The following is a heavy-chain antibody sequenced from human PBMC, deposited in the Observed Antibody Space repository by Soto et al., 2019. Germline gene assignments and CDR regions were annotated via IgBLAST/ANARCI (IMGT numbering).Heavy chain of an antibody. V-gene: IGHV3-15*01. CDR1: GFTFSNAW. D-gene: IGHD2-21*02. CDR2: IKSKTDGGTT. CDR3: TTDPTRAIVVVTLDAFDI. Sequence: PGGSLRLSCAASGFTFSNAWMSWVRQAPGKGLEWVGRIKSKTDGGTTDYAAPVKGRFNISRDDSKNTLYLQMNSLKTEDTAVYYCTTDPTRAIVVVTLDAFDIWGQGTMVTVSS. J-gene: IGHJ3*02.